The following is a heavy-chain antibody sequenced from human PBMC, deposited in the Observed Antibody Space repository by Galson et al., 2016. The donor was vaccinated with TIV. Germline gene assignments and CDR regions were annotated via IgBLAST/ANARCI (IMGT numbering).Heavy chain of an antibody. CDR3: ARGIVGASEAFDV. CDR1: GYSFTNYN. J-gene: IGHJ3*01. Sequence: SVKVSCKASGYSFTNYNIHWVRQAPGQGLEWMGWINTGNGNTKYSQKLKGRVTLSGDTSATTAYMELNSLTSEDMAAYYCARGIVGASEAFDVWGQGTMVTVSS. CDR2: INTGNGNT. V-gene: IGHV1-3*04. D-gene: IGHD1-26*01.